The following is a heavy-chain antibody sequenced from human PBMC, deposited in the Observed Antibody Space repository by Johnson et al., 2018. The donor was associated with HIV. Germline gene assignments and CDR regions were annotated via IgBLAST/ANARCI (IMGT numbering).Heavy chain of an antibody. V-gene: IGHV3-30*04. Sequence: QEKLVESGGGVVQPGRSLRLSCAASGFTFSSYAMHWVRQAPGKGLEWVAVISYDGSNKYYADSVKGRFTISRDNSKNTLYLQMDSLGAEDTAVYYCAIVQLLADDVFNIWGQGTMVT. J-gene: IGHJ3*02. D-gene: IGHD3-10*01. CDR2: ISYDGSNK. CDR1: GFTFSSYA. CDR3: AIVQLLADDVFNI.